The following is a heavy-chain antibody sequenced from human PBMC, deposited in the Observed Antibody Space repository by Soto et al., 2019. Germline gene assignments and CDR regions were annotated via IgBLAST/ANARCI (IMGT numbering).Heavy chain of an antibody. CDR1: GFTFSSYG. V-gene: IGHV3-33*01. D-gene: IGHD3-22*01. CDR2: IWYDGSNK. Sequence: GGSLRLSCAASGFTFSSYGMHWVRQAPGKGLEWVAVIWYDGSNKYYAESVKGRFTIPRDNSKNTLYLQMNSLRAEDTAVYYCARDGFYYDSSGYFFDYWGQGTLVTVSS. CDR3: ARDGFYYDSSGYFFDY. J-gene: IGHJ4*02.